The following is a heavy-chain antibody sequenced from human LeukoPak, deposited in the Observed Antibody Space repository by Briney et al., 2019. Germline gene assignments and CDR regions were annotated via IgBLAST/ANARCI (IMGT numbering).Heavy chain of an antibody. V-gene: IGHV3-23*01. Sequence: GLLTPSCAASGFTLSSNAMTWVRQPPGKGRKGVSEISGRGARTTYADSVNGRPTISRDNSNNTPYRQMNSPRPERPALYYRSKGQSLWFGESSCFDYWGQGTLVAVFS. D-gene: IGHD3-10*01. CDR2: ISGRGART. CDR3: SKGQSLWFGESSCFDY. CDR1: GFTLSSNA. J-gene: IGHJ4*02.